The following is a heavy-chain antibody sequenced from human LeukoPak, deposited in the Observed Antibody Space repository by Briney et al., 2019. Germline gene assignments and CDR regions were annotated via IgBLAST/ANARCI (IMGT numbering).Heavy chain of an antibody. CDR2: ISGSGGST. Sequence: GGSLRLSCAASGFTFSSYGMSWVRQAPGKGLEWVSAISGSGGSTYYADSVKGRFTISRDNSKNMLYLEVISLTADDTAVYYCAKDDAWLRFGEWSQGALVTVSS. J-gene: IGHJ4*02. CDR1: GFTFSSYG. V-gene: IGHV3-23*01. D-gene: IGHD3-10*01. CDR3: AKDDAWLRFGE.